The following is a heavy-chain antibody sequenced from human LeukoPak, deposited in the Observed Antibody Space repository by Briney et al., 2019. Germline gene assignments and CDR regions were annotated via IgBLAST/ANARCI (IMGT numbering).Heavy chain of an antibody. D-gene: IGHD5-24*01. CDR3: ARLQDREYFQH. CDR1: GFTFSSYS. V-gene: IGHV3-21*04. CDR2: ISSSSSYI. J-gene: IGHJ1*01. Sequence: GGSLRLSCAASGFTFSSYSMNWVRQAPGKGLEWVSSISSSSSYIYYADSVKGRFTISRDNAKNSLYLQMNSLRAEDTAVYYCARLQDREYFQHWGQGTLVTVSS.